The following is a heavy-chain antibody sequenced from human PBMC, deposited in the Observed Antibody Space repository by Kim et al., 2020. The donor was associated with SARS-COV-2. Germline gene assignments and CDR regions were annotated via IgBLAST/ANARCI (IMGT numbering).Heavy chain of an antibody. J-gene: IGHJ5*02. V-gene: IGHV4-59*01. CDR3: AGRVAGWFDP. Sequence: SANYNPSLKSRVTISVDTSKYQFSLKLSSVTAADTAVYYWAGRVAGWFDPWGQGTLVTVSS. CDR2: SA.